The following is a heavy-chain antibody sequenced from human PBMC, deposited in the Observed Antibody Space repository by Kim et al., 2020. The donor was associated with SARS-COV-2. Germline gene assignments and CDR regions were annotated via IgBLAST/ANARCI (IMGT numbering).Heavy chain of an antibody. D-gene: IGHD3-22*01. Sequence: GGSLRLSCAASGFTFSSYSMHWVRQAPGKGLEWVAFICCNGSNKYYADSVKGRFTISRDNSKNTLYLQMNSLRDEDTAVYYCARETDYYDGSGYYSGLFDFWGQGTLVTVSS. V-gene: IGHV3-33*01. CDR3: ARETDYYDGSGYYSGLFDF. CDR2: ICCNGSNK. J-gene: IGHJ4*02. CDR1: GFTFSSYS.